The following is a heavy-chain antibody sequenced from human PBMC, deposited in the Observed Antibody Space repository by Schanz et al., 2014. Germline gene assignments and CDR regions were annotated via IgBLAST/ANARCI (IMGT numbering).Heavy chain of an antibody. CDR3: ARSNYYDNSDYYNSFDY. J-gene: IGHJ4*02. V-gene: IGHV1-69*04. CDR1: GGTFSSYS. CDR2: IIPILGIA. Sequence: QVRLVQSGTEVKKPGASVKVSCKASGGTFSSYSISWVRQAPGQGLEWMGRIIPILGIANYAQKFQGRVTNTADNTTSTAYMDLSSLRPEDTAVYYCARSNYYDNSDYYNSFDYWGQGTLVTVSS. D-gene: IGHD3-22*01.